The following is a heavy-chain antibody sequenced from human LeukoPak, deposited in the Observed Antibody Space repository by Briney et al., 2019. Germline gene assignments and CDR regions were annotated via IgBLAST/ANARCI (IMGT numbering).Heavy chain of an antibody. D-gene: IGHD4-23*01. Sequence: ASVKVSCKASGYTLTSYDVNWVRQATGQGLEWMGWMNPDSGNTGYAQKFQGRVTITRNTSISTAYMELSSLKSDDTAVYYCARRLGLRWDLQAFDIWGQGTMVTVSS. CDR2: MNPDSGNT. CDR3: ARRLGLRWDLQAFDI. CDR1: GYTLTSYD. J-gene: IGHJ3*02. V-gene: IGHV1-8*01.